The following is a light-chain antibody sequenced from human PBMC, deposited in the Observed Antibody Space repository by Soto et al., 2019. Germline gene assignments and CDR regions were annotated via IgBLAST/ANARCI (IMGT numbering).Light chain of an antibody. Sequence: EIVMTQSPATLSVSPGERTTLSCRASQSVSSNLAWYQQKPGQAPRLLIYDASTRATGIPARFSGSGSETEFTLTISSLQSEDFAVYYCQQYNNWRPLTFGGGTKVEIK. CDR2: DAS. V-gene: IGKV3-15*01. CDR3: QQYNNWRPLT. CDR1: QSVSSN. J-gene: IGKJ4*01.